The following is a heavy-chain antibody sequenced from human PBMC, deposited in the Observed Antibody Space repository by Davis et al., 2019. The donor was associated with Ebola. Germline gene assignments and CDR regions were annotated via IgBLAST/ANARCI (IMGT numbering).Heavy chain of an antibody. D-gene: IGHD1-26*01. CDR3: ARGRGSYYFDY. CDR1: GFTVSSNY. CDR2: IYSGGST. Sequence: GESLKISCAASGFTVSSNYMSWVRQAPGKGLEWVSVIYSGGSTYYEDSVKGRFTISRDNSKNTLYLQMNSLRAEDTAVYYCARGRGSYYFDYWGQGTLVTVSS. J-gene: IGHJ4*02. V-gene: IGHV3-53*01.